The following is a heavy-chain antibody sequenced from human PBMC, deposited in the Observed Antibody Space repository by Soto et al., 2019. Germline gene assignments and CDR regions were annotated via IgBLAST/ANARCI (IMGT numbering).Heavy chain of an antibody. CDR2: ISYDGSNK. CDR1: GFTFSSYA. Sequence: QVQLVESGGGVVQPGRSLRLSCAASGFTFSSYAMHWVRQAPGKGLEWVAVISYDGSNKYYADSVKGRFTISRDNSKNTLYLQMNSLRAEDTAVYYCARDGGYCSGGSCYDDGGYYYYGMDVWGQGTTVTVSS. D-gene: IGHD2-15*01. V-gene: IGHV3-30-3*01. J-gene: IGHJ6*02. CDR3: ARDGGYCSGGSCYDDGGYYYYGMDV.